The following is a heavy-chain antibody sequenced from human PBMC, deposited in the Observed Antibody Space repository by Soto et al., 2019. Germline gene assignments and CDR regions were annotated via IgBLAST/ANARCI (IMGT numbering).Heavy chain of an antibody. CDR1: GFIFQNFV. J-gene: IGHJ6*02. D-gene: IGHD2-2*01. Sequence: EVQLLETGGGLVQPGGSLRLSCKASGFIFQNFVINWVRQAPGKGLEWVSIIGGTGQYTFYADSVRGRFTFSRDNSENPVYLKMTSRRAEDTPIFSGAKGVTSHTSGIDVGGPGTTVIVSS. V-gene: IGHV3-23*01. CDR2: IGGTGQYT. CDR3: AKGVTSHTSGIDV.